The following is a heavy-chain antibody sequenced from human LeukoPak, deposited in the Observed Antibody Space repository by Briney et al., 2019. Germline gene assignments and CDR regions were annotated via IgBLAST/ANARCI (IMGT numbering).Heavy chain of an antibody. D-gene: IGHD1-26*01. CDR2: IKQDGSEK. Sequence: GGSLRLSCAASGFTFSSYVMSWVRQAPGKGLEWVANIKQDGSEKYYVDSVKGRFTISRDNAQNSLYLQMNSLRAEDTAIYYCVRDRGTYRPIDYWGQGTLVTVSS. CDR3: VRDRGTYRPIDY. V-gene: IGHV3-7*03. J-gene: IGHJ4*02. CDR1: GFTFSSYV.